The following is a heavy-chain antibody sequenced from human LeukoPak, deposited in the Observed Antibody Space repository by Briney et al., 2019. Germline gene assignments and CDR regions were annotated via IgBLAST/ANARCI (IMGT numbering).Heavy chain of an antibody. D-gene: IGHD3-22*01. CDR2: ITPIPGTA. Sequence: SVKVSCKASGGTSNNYVISWVRQAPGQGLEWMGGITPIPGTANHAQKFQGRVTITADESTSTAYMELRSLRSEDTAVYYCARGRSGYYHDDAFDIWGQGTMVTVSS. CDR3: ARGRSGYYHDDAFDI. J-gene: IGHJ3*02. V-gene: IGHV1-69*01. CDR1: GGTSNNYV.